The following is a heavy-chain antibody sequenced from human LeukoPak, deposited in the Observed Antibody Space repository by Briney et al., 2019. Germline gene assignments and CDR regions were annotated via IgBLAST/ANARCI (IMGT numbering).Heavy chain of an antibody. D-gene: IGHD3-22*01. CDR3: ARPLPYYYDSSGRYAFDV. J-gene: IGHJ3*01. CDR2: ISAYNGDT. Sequence: GASVRVSCKASAYTFSSYSISWMRQAPGQGLELMGWISAYNGDTNYAQKFQGRVTLTTDTSTRTAYMELSALRSDDTAVYFCARPLPYYYDSSGRYAFDVWGQGTMVTVSS. V-gene: IGHV1-18*01. CDR1: AYTFSSYS.